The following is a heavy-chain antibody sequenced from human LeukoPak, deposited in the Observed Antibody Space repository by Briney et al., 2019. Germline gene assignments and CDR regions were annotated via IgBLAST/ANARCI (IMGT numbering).Heavy chain of an antibody. V-gene: IGHV1-2*02. Sequence: ASVKVSCKASGYNFTGYYMHWVRQAPAQGLEWMAWMNPNSGGTNYAQNFQGRVTMTRDTSINTAYMELSRLNFDDTAVYYCAKLTGGLTDWGQGTLVTVSS. J-gene: IGHJ4*02. CDR1: GYNFTGYY. CDR3: AKLTGGLTD. D-gene: IGHD7-27*01. CDR2: MNPNSGGT.